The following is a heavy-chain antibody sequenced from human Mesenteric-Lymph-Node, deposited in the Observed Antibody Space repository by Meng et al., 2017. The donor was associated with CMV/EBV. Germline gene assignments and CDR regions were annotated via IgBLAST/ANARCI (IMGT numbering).Heavy chain of an antibody. V-gene: IGHV3-30-3*01. J-gene: IGHJ4*02. CDR2: LAYDGSDK. CDR3: ARAMASYYFDY. Sequence: GESLKISCAASGFTFSSYAMHWVRQAPGKGLEWVAVLAYDGSDKYYADSVKGRFTISRDKSKNTLYLQMNSLRPEDTAVYYCARAMASYYFDYWGQGTLVTVSS. CDR1: GFTFSSYA. D-gene: IGHD5-18*01.